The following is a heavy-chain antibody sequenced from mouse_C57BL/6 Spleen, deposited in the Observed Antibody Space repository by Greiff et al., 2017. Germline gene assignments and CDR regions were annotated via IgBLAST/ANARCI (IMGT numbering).Heavy chain of an antibody. D-gene: IGHD1-1*01. CDR2: INPNNGGT. CDR1: GYTFTDYY. CDR3: ASPLYYYGSSYYFDY. Sequence: VQLQQSGPELVKPGASVKISCKASGYTFTDYYMNWVKQSHGKSLEWIGDINPNNGGTSYNQKFKGKATLTVDKSSSTAYMELRSLTSEDSAVYYCASPLYYYGSSYYFDYWGQGTTLTVSS. V-gene: IGHV1-26*01. J-gene: IGHJ2*01.